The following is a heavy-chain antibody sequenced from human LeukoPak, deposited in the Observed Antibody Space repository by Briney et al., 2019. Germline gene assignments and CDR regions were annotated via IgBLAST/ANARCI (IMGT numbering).Heavy chain of an antibody. D-gene: IGHD2-21*01. J-gene: IGHJ4*02. V-gene: IGHV3-7*01. CDR2: IKEDGSKK. Sequence: SGGSLRLSCGASGFTLSSYWMTWVRQAPGKGLEWVANIKEDGSKKYYVESVRGRFTISRDNAKSSLYLQMNSLRVEDTAVYYCARDQGIMFFDNWGQGTLVTVSS. CDR3: ARDQGIMFFDN. CDR1: GFTLSSYW.